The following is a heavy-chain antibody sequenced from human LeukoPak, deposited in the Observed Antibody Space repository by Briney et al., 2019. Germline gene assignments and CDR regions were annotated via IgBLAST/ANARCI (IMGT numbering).Heavy chain of an antibody. Sequence: GRSRRLSCAASEFTFSNYAMSWVRQAPGKGLEWVSAITISGGVTYYADSVKGRFTISRDNSKSTLYLQMNSLRAEDTAVYYCARRIPGSTPAFDIWGQGTMVTVSS. D-gene: IGHD1-7*01. CDR3: ARRIPGSTPAFDI. CDR2: ITISGGVT. CDR1: EFTFSNYA. J-gene: IGHJ3*02. V-gene: IGHV3-23*01.